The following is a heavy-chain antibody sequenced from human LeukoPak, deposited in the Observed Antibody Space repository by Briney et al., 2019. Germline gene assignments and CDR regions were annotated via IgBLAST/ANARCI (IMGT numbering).Heavy chain of an antibody. Sequence: ASVKVSCKASGYTFTGYYMHWVRQAPGQGLEWMGWINPNSGGTNYAQKFQGRVTMTRDTSISTAYMELSRLRSDDTAVYCCARSFWSGSSYYFDYWGQGTLVTVSS. CDR3: ARSFWSGSSYYFDY. J-gene: IGHJ4*02. V-gene: IGHV1-2*02. CDR2: INPNSGGT. CDR1: GYTFTGYY. D-gene: IGHD3-3*01.